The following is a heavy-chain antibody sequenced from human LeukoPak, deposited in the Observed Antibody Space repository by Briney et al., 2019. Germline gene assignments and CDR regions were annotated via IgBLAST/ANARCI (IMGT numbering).Heavy chain of an antibody. J-gene: IGHJ4*02. CDR1: GGSISSYY. Sequence: SETLSLTCTVSGGSISSYYWSWIRQPPGKGLEWIGYIYYSGSTYYNPSLKSRVTISVDTSKNQFSLKLSSVTAADTAVYYCARTYYYGSGSYYLDYWGQGTLVTVSS. V-gene: IGHV4-59*12. CDR3: ARTYYYGSGSYYLDY. CDR2: IYYSGST. D-gene: IGHD3-10*01.